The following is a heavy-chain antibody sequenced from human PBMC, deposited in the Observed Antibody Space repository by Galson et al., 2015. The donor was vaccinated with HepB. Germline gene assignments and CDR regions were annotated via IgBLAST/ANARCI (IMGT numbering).Heavy chain of an antibody. CDR1: GGSISSYY. Sequence: ETLSLTCTVSGGSISSYYWSWIRQPPGKGLEWIGYIYYSGSTNYNPSLKSRVTISVDTSKNQFSLKLSSVTAADTAVYYCASLNGYCSSTSCYTKSDAFDIWGQGTMVTVSS. D-gene: IGHD2-2*02. CDR2: IYYSGST. CDR3: ASLNGYCSSTSCYTKSDAFDI. J-gene: IGHJ3*02. V-gene: IGHV4-59*01.